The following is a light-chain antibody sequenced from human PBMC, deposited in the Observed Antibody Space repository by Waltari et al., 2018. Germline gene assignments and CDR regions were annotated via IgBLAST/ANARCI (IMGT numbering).Light chain of an antibody. V-gene: IGKV1-16*02. J-gene: IGKJ2*01. Sequence: DIQMTQSPSSLSASVGDSITITCRASQGIDNYLAWFHQKPGKAPQSLIYAASTLQSGVPSKFSGSGFGTDFTLTINGLQPEDFATYFCQQYDSYPHTFGQGTRLEVK. CDR1: QGIDNY. CDR2: AAS. CDR3: QQYDSYPHT.